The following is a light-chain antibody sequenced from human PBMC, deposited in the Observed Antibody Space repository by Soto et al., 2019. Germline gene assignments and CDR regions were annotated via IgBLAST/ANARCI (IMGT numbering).Light chain of an antibody. V-gene: IGLV2-23*02. CDR2: EVV. CDR3: CSYAATFSV. CDR1: SSDVGRYNY. J-gene: IGLJ3*02. Sequence: QSVLTQPASVSGSPGQSITISCTGTSSDVGRYNYVSWYQQHPGRAPKLIIYEVVQRPSGVSDRFSGSKSGNTASLTVSGLQAEDEADYFCCSYAATFSVFGGGTKLTVL.